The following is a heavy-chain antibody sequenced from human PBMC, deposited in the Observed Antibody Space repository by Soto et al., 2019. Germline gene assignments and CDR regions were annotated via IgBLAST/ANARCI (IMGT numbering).Heavy chain of an antibody. CDR2: INPSGGGT. Sequence: QVQLVQSGAELKKPGASVRVSCKASGYTFTNFYMHWVRQAPGQGLEWMGIINPSGGGTIYAKKFQGRVSVTSDTSTSTVYMDLSSLRSDDTAVYYCACSGIAAAGTEYWGQGTLVSVST. D-gene: IGHD6-25*01. CDR1: GYTFTNFY. J-gene: IGHJ4*02. CDR3: ACSGIAAAGTEY. V-gene: IGHV1-46*01.